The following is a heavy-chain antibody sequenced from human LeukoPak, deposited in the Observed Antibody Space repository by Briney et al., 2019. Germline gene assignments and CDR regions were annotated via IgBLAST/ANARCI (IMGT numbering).Heavy chain of an antibody. Sequence: GGSLRLSCVASGFTFSSYWMHWVRQAPGKGLVWVSRINDDGSRTNYADSVKGRFTISRDNAKNTLYLQMNSLRAEDTAVYYCAAMHDFWSGYYDYWGQGTLVTVSS. CDR3: AAMHDFWSGYYDY. CDR1: GFTFSSYW. D-gene: IGHD3-3*01. CDR2: INDDGSRT. V-gene: IGHV3-74*01. J-gene: IGHJ4*02.